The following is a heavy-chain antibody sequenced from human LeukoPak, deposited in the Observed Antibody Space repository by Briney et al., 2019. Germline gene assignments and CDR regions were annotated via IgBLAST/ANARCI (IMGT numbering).Heavy chain of an antibody. CDR1: GYTFTSYG. V-gene: IGHV1-18*01. CDR3: ARVGGHDYGDVQGAFDI. D-gene: IGHD4-17*01. J-gene: IGHJ3*02. CDR2: ISAYNGNT. Sequence: ALVNVSCKASGYTFTSYGISWVRQAPGQGLEWMGWISAYNGNTNYAQKLQGRVTMTTDTSTSTAYMELRSLRSDDTAVYYCARVGGHDYGDVQGAFDIWGQGTMVTVSS.